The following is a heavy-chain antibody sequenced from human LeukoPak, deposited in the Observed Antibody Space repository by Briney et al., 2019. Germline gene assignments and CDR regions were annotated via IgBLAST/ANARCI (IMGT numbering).Heavy chain of an antibody. CDR2: IYSGGST. D-gene: IGHD2-2*01. Sequence: GGSLRLSCAASGFTFSSCSMNWVRQAPGKGLEWVSVIYSGGSTYYADSVKGRFTISRDNSKNTLYLQMNSLRAEDTAVYYCARDQGDIVVVGMDVWGQGTTVTVSS. CDR3: ARDQGDIVVVGMDV. CDR1: GFTFSSCS. J-gene: IGHJ6*02. V-gene: IGHV3-66*01.